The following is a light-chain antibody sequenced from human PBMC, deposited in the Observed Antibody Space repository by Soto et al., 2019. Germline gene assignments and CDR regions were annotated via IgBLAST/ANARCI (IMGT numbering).Light chain of an antibody. V-gene: IGLV1-40*01. J-gene: IGLJ3*02. Sequence: QSALTQPPSVSGAPGQRVTISCTGSSSNIGAGYDVHWYQQLPGTAPKLLIYSDNSRPSGVPDRFSCSKSGTSASLAITGLQAEDEADYYCQSFDSSLSGWVFGGGTKVTVL. CDR1: SSNIGAGYD. CDR2: SDN. CDR3: QSFDSSLSGWV.